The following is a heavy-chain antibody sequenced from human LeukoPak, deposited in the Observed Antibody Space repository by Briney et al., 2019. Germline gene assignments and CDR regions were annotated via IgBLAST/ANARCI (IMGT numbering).Heavy chain of an antibody. CDR2: IYVGGSN. CDR1: GDSVSSSNYY. CDR3: AGEGAKRDLTARFSFDP. Sequence: SETLSLTCTVSGDSVSSSNYYWGWIRQPPGKGLEWIGSIYVGGSNYYNPSLKSRVTISLDTSKNQFFLKVTSMTAADTAVYFCAGEGAKRDLTARFSFDPWGQGTQVTVSS. D-gene: IGHD6-6*01. J-gene: IGHJ5*02. V-gene: IGHV4-39*07.